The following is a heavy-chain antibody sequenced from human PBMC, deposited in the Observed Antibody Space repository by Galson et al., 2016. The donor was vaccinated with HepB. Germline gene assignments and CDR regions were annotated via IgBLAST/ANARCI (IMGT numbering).Heavy chain of an antibody. CDR3: AKLGFGRDCPRDD. J-gene: IGHJ4*02. CDR1: GFTFSRYG. V-gene: IGHV3-30*19. CDR2: ISYDGGDK. Sequence: SLRLSCAASGFTFSRYGMHWVRQAPGKGLEWVAVISYDGGDKHYADSVKGRFTVSRDNSKNTLFLQMNSLRVEDTAVYYCAKLGFGRDCPRDDWGQGTQVTVS. D-gene: IGHD2-21*02.